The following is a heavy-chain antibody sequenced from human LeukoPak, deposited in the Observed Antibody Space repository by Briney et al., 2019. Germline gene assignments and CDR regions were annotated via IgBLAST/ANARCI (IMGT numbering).Heavy chain of an antibody. CDR1: GYTFTGYY. Sequence: ASVKVSYKASGYTFTGYYMHWVRQAPGQGLEWMGIINPGGGSTSFAQKFQGRLTMTRDTSTSTVYMELSSLRSEDTAVYYCARDTDTSDTIPHYWGQGTLVTVSS. CDR3: ARDTDTSDTIPHY. D-gene: IGHD3-22*01. CDR2: INPGGGST. J-gene: IGHJ4*02. V-gene: IGHV1-46*01.